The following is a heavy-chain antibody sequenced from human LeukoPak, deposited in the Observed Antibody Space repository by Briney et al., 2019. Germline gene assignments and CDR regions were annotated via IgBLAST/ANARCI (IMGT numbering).Heavy chain of an antibody. CDR1: GGTFSSYA. D-gene: IGHD6-19*01. CDR3: ARLGIAVAGSYFDY. CDR2: IIPIFGTA. V-gene: IGHV1-69*01. Sequence: GASVKVSCKASGGTFSSYAISWVRQAPGQGLEWMEGIIPIFGTANYAQKFQGRVTITADESTSTAYMELSSLRSEDMAVYYCARLGIAVAGSYFDYWGQGTLVTVSS. J-gene: IGHJ4*02.